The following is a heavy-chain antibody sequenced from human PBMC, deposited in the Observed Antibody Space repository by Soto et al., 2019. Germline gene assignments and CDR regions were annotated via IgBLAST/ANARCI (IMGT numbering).Heavy chain of an antibody. V-gene: IGHV3-30-3*01. CDR1: GFTFSSYA. Sequence: QVQLVESGGGVVQPGRSLRLSCAASGFTFSSYAMHWVRQAPGKGLEWVAVISYDGSNKYYADSVKGRFTISRDNSKNTRYLQMNSLRAEDTAVYYCARDLLQWLVRGDFDYWGQGTLVTVSS. CDR2: ISYDGSNK. CDR3: ARDLLQWLVRGDFDY. D-gene: IGHD6-19*01. J-gene: IGHJ4*02.